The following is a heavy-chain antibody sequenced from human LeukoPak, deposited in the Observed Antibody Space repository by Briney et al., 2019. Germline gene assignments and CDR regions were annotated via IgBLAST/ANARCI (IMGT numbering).Heavy chain of an antibody. V-gene: IGHV1-18*01. CDR2: ISAYNGNT. CDR3: ARTRDIVVVPATQPLNDY. D-gene: IGHD2-2*01. Sequence: GASVKVSFKASGYTFTSYGISWVRQAPGQGLEWMGWISAYNGNTNYAQKLQGRVTMTTDTSTSTAYMELRSLRSDDTAVYYCARTRDIVVVPATQPLNDYWGQGTLVTVSS. J-gene: IGHJ4*02. CDR1: GYTFTSYG.